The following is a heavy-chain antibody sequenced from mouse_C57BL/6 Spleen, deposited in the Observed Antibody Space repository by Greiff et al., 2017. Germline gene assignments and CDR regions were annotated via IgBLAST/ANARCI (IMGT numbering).Heavy chain of an antibody. V-gene: IGHV1-61*01. CDR1: GYTFTSYW. D-gene: IGHD2-2*01. CDR3: ARGGAMVTTGEYYFDY. Sequence: QVQLQQPGAELVRPGSSVKLSCKASGYTFTSYWMDWVKQRPGQGLEWIGNIYPSDSETHYNQNFKDKATLTVDKSSSTAYMQLSSLTAEDSSVYYGARGGAMVTTGEYYFDYWGQGTTLTVSS. CDR2: IYPSDSET. J-gene: IGHJ2*01.